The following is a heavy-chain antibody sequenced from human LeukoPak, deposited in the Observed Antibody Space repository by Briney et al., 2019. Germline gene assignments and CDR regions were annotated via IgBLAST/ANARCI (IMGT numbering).Heavy chain of an antibody. V-gene: IGHV4-59*11. CDR2: INYSGST. Sequence: SETLSLTCTVSGGSISSHYWSWIRQPPGKGLEWIGYINYSGSTNYNPSLKSRVTISVDTSKNQFSLKLSSVTAADTAVYYCARDVGPPGANWFDPWGQGTLVTVSS. D-gene: IGHD1-26*01. CDR1: GGSISSHY. J-gene: IGHJ5*02. CDR3: ARDVGPPGANWFDP.